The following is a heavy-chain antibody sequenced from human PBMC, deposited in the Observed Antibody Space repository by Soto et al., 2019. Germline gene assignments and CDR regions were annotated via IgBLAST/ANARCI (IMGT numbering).Heavy chain of an antibody. D-gene: IGHD6-13*01. CDR3: ARDQGSHPGE. J-gene: IGHJ4*02. CDR1: GLSISSDNW. Sequence: QVQLQESGPGLVRPSGTVSLTCAVSGLSISSDNWWSRVRQPPGKGLEWIGEIHHSGSTNYNPSLKSRVTMSVVPSKDLFSLTLNSVTAADTAFYYCARDQGSHPGEWGQGTLVSVSS. V-gene: IGHV4-4*02. CDR2: IHHSGST.